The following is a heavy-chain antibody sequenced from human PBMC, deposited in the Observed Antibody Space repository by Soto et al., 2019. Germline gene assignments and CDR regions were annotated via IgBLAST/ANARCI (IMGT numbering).Heavy chain of an antibody. Sequence: QVQLQESGPGLVKPSQTLSVTCTVSGDSITSSPYYWSWVRQLPGRGLEWIGYIYFRGNSYYNPSLKSRLTISLDRSKNEFSLELNSETAADTAVYYCASSGGSNLWYGVFDFWGQGTLVNVSS. D-gene: IGHD2-21*01. CDR3: ASSGGSNLWYGVFDF. CDR2: IYFRGNS. J-gene: IGHJ4*02. CDR1: GDSITSSPYY. V-gene: IGHV4-30-4*01.